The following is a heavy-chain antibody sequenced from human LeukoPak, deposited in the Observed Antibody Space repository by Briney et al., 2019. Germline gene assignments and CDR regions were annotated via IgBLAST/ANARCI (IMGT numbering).Heavy chain of an antibody. J-gene: IGHJ2*01. Sequence: SETLSLTCTVSGDSISSCYWSWIRQPPGKGLEWIAYIHNSGTTNYNPSLKSRVTISLDTSKNQDSLKLTSVTAADTAVYYCARGPAHIANKDLWGRGTLVTASS. D-gene: IGHD5-12*01. CDR1: GDSISSCY. CDR2: IHNSGTT. V-gene: IGHV4-59*01. CDR3: ARGPAHIANKDL.